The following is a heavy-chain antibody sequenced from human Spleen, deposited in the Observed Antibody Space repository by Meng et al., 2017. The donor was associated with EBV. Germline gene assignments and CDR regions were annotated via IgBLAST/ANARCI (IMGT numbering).Heavy chain of an antibody. CDR2: IIPMFDTA. V-gene: IGHV1-69*01. CDR1: GGTFRSDA. CDR3: ARGLLLGSFIGAFDS. D-gene: IGHD3-10*01. Sequence: QGQLVQAGAGVKKPGSSVKVSCKTSGGTFRSDAISWVRQGPGQGLEWMGGIIPMFDTANYAQKFQGRVTITADESTSTTYMALGSLRSEDTAVYYCARGLLLGSFIGAFDSWGQGTLVTVSS. J-gene: IGHJ4*02.